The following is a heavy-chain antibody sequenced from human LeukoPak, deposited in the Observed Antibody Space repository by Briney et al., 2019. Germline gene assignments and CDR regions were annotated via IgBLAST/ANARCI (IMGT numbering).Heavy chain of an antibody. CDR1: GFTFSSYW. D-gene: IGHD1-1*01. V-gene: IGHV3-7*01. CDR2: TNQDGSAK. J-gene: IGHJ4*02. CDR3: VRGSINWTGVDY. Sequence: GGSLRLSCTASGFTFSSYWMSWVRQAPGKGLEWVANTNQDGSAKFYVNSLKGRFTISRDNAKNSLFLQMNSLTAEDMAIYYCVRGSINWTGVDYWGQGTLVTVYS.